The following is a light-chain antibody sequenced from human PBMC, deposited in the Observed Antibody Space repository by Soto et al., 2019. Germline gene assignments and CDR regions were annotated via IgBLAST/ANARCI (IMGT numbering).Light chain of an antibody. CDR3: QQANSFPWT. Sequence: DIQMTQSPSSVSAPVGDRVTITCRASQGVGSWLAWYQQKPGKASKLLIFAASSLQSGVPSRFSGSGSGTDFTLTISSLQPEDVASYYCQQANSFPWTFGQGTEVEIK. J-gene: IGKJ1*01. V-gene: IGKV1-12*01. CDR1: QGVGSW. CDR2: AAS.